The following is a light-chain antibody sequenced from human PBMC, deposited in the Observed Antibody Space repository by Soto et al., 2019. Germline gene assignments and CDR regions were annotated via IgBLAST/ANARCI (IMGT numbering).Light chain of an antibody. V-gene: IGLV2-14*01. J-gene: IGLJ2*01. Sequence: QSALTQPASVSGSPGQSITISCTGTSSDVGRYNYVSWYQQRPGKAPKLMIYEVSNRPSGVSNRFSGSKSGNTASLTISGLQAEDEADYYCSSYTTSITLLFGGGTKLTVL. CDR1: SSDVGRYNY. CDR2: EVS. CDR3: SSYTTSITLL.